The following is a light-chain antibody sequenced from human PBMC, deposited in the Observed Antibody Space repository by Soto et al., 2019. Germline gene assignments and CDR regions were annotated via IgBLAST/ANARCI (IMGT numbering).Light chain of an antibody. Sequence: AIQLTQSPSSLSASVVDRVTITCLASQGISSALAWYQQKPGKAPKLLIYDASSLESGVPSRFSGSGSGTDFTLTISSLQPEDFATYYCLQYNSYPRTFGPGTKVDIK. CDR3: LQYNSYPRT. V-gene: IGKV1-13*02. CDR1: QGISSA. J-gene: IGKJ1*01. CDR2: DAS.